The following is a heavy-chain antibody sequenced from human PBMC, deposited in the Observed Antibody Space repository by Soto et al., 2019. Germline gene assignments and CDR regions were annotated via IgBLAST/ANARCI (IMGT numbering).Heavy chain of an antibody. CDR1: GGSVSSGSYY. D-gene: IGHD6-13*01. CDR3: ARVQAAAGYYYYGMDV. V-gene: IGHV4-61*01. J-gene: IGHJ6*02. CDR2: IYYSGST. Sequence: SETLSLTCTVSGGSVSSGSYYWSWIRQPPGKGLEWIGYIYYSGSTNYNPSLKSRVTISVDTSKNQFSLKLSSVTAADTAVYYCARVQAAAGYYYYGMDVWGQGTTVTVSS.